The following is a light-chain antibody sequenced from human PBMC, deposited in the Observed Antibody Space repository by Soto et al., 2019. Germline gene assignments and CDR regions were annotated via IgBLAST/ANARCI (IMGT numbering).Light chain of an antibody. J-gene: IGLJ3*02. Sequence: QSVLTQAPSVSAAPGQKVTISCSGSSSNIGNHFVSWYQQVPGTAPTLLIYADDKRPSGIPDRFSGSKSGTSATLGITGLQSGDEADYYCGAWDGSLSTGVFGGGSKLAVL. CDR1: SSNIGNHF. V-gene: IGLV1-51*01. CDR3: GAWDGSLSTGV. CDR2: ADD.